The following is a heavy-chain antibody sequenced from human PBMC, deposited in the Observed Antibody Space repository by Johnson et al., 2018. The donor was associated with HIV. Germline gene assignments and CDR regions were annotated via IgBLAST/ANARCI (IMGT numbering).Heavy chain of an antibody. Sequence: QVQLVESGGGVVQPGRSLRLSCAASGFTFSTYGMHWVRQAPGKRLYWVAVISYDGSNKYYADSVKGRFPISRDNSKNTLYLQMNSLRAEDTAVYYCAKDLGTQVIWFKRDGYDVWDQGPVVYVSS. D-gene: IGHD3-10*01. CDR2: ISYDGSNK. CDR1: GFTFSTYG. V-gene: IGHV3-30*18. CDR3: AKDLGTQVIWFKRDGYDV. J-gene: IGHJ3*01.